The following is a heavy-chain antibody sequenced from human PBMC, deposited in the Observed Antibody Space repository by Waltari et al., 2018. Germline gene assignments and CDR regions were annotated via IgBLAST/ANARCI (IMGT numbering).Heavy chain of an antibody. J-gene: IGHJ4*02. CDR1: GDSMTGNYW. CDR2: VHRSGRT. V-gene: IGHV4-4*02. CDR3: ARDRGRGLYLDS. Sequence: QVQLQESGPGLVKPSGTLSLTCGVSGDSMTGNYWWRWVRQPPGKGLEWIGQVHRSGRTNYNPPLESRVTVSIDTSNTQISLELTSATAADTALYFCARDRGRGLYLDSWGRGILVTVSP. D-gene: IGHD2-15*01.